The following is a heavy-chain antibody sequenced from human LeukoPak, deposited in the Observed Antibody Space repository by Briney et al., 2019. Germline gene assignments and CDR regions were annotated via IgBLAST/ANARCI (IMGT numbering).Heavy chain of an antibody. CDR3: ARPAVFGVVIAPDYYGMDV. D-gene: IGHD3-3*01. CDR2: ISSGGSTI. Sequence: PGGSLRLSCADSGYTFSSYEMNWVRQAPGEGLEWVSYISSGGSTIYYADSVKGRFTISRDNAKNSLYLQMNSLRAEDTAVYYCARPAVFGVVIAPDYYGMDVWGQGTTVTVSS. J-gene: IGHJ6*02. V-gene: IGHV3-48*03. CDR1: GYTFSSYE.